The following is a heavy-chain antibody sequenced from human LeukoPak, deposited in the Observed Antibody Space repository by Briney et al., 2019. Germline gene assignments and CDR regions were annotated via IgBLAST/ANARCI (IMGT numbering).Heavy chain of an antibody. Sequence: SETLSLTCTVSGGSISTYYGSWIRQPAGKGLEVIGRIYISGRTNYNPSLQSRVTMSVDTSRTQFSLKLRSVTAADTAVYYCAREASDTAMATYYFDYWGQGTLVTVSS. CDR2: IYISGRT. V-gene: IGHV4-4*07. CDR3: AREASDTAMATYYFDY. J-gene: IGHJ4*02. D-gene: IGHD5-18*01. CDR1: GGSISTYY.